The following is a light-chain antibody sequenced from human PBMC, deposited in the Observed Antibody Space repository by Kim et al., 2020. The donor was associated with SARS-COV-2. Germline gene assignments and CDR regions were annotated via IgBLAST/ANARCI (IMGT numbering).Light chain of an antibody. CDR2: DAS. Sequence: EIVLTQSPATLSLSPGERATLSCRASQSVNTFLAWYQQKPGQAPRLLIYDASNRATGIPARFSGSGSGTDFTLTSSTREPEDFAVYYWHRRGGWRLTVGGGTKVEI. V-gene: IGKV3-11*01. CDR1: QSVNTF. CDR3: HRRGGWRLT. J-gene: IGKJ4*02.